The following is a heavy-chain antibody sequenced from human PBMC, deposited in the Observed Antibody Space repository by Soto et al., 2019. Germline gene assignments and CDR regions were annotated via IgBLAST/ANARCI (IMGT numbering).Heavy chain of an antibody. J-gene: IGHJ6*02. V-gene: IGHV3-49*03. CDR3: TRDGGNYDFWSGYSGRPYYYYYGMDV. Sequence: GGSLRLSCTASGFTFGDYAMSWFRQAPGKGLEWVGFIRSKAYGGTTEYAASVKGRFTISRDDSKSIAYLQMNSLKTEDTAVYYCTRDGGNYDFWSGYSGRPYYYYYGMDVWGQGTTVTVSS. CDR1: GFTFGDYA. D-gene: IGHD3-3*01. CDR2: IRSKAYGGTT.